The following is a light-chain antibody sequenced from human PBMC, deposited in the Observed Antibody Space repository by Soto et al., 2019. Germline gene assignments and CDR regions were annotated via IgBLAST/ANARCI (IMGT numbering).Light chain of an antibody. J-gene: IGLJ3*02. CDR2: DSN. CDR1: SSNIGNNY. Sequence: QSVLTQPTSVSAAPGQKVTISCSGSSSNIGNNYVSWYQQLPGTAPKLLIYDSNKRPSGIPDRFSGSKSGTSATLGITGIQTGDEADYYCGAWDSSLSAVVFGGGTKLTVL. V-gene: IGLV1-51*01. CDR3: GAWDSSLSAVV.